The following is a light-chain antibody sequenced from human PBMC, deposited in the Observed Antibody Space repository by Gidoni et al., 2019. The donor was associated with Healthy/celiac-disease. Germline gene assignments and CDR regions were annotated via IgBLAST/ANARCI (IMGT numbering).Light chain of an antibody. CDR1: QGISNH. CDR2: AAS. J-gene: IGKJ5*01. V-gene: IGKV1-16*02. CDR3: QQYNSYPIT. Sequence: IKLTQSPSSLSAPVGDRLTITCGQRQGISNHIHWFQQKPGKAPKSLIYAASSLQSGVPAKYSGSGSGKDFTLTISSLQPEDCATYYCQQYNSYPITCGQXTRLEIK.